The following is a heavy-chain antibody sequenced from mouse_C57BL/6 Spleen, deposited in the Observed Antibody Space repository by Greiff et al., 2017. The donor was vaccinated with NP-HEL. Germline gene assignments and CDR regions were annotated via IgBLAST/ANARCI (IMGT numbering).Heavy chain of an antibody. J-gene: IGHJ1*03. CDR1: GYTFTDYE. D-gene: IGHD1-1*02. CDR3: TRSGGGGNHWYFDV. Sequence: QVQLQQSGAELVRPGASVTLSCKASGYTFTDYEMHWVKQTPVHGLEWIGAIDPETGGTAYNQKFKGKAILTADKSSSTAYMELRSLTSEDSAVYDGTRSGGGGNHWYFDVWGTGTTVTVSA. CDR2: IDPETGGT. V-gene: IGHV1-15*01.